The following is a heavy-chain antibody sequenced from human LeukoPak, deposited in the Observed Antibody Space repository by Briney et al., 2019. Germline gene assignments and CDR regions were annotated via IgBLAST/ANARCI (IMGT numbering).Heavy chain of an antibody. J-gene: IGHJ4*02. CDR1: GYTLTELS. D-gene: IGHD3-10*01. V-gene: IGHV1-24*01. CDR3: ATRSHYYGSGSYFDY. Sequence: GASVKVSCKVSGYTLTELSMHWVRHAPGKGLEWMGGFDPEDGETIYAQKFQGRVTMTEDTSTDTAYMELSSLRSEDTAVYYCATRSHYYGSGSYFDYWGQGTLVTASS. CDR2: FDPEDGET.